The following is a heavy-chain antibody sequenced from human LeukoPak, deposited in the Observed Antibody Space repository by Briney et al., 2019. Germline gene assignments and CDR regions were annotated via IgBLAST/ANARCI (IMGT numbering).Heavy chain of an antibody. V-gene: IGHV4-34*01. Sequence: SETLSLTCAVYGGSFSGYYWSWIRQPPGKGLEWIGEINHSGSTNYNPSLKSRVTISVGTSKNQFSLKLSSVTAADTAVYYCARGYVDTAMPSHFDYWGQGTLVTVSS. CDR2: INHSGST. J-gene: IGHJ4*02. CDR3: ARGYVDTAMPSHFDY. CDR1: GGSFSGYY. D-gene: IGHD5-18*01.